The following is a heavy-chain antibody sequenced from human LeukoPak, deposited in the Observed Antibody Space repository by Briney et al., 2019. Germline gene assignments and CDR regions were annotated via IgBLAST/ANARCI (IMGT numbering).Heavy chain of an antibody. CDR2: IYDSGTT. D-gene: IGHD5-18*01. V-gene: IGHV4-59*12. Sequence: PSETLSLTCTVSGGSFGNYYWSWIRQPPGQGLEWIGYIYDSGTTNYNPSLKSRVTISVDRSKNQFSLKLSSVTAADTAVYYCAGRGYSYQDYWGQGTLVTVSS. CDR1: GGSFGNYY. J-gene: IGHJ4*02. CDR3: AGRGYSYQDY.